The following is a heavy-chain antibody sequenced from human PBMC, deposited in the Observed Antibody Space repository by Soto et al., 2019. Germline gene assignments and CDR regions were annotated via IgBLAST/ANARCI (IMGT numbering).Heavy chain of an antibody. CDR2: IYYSGST. CDR1: GGSISSSNYY. CDR3: ARDSSGWNYYFDY. D-gene: IGHD6-19*01. J-gene: IGHJ4*02. Sequence: SETLSLTCTVSGGSISSSNYYWGWIRQPPGKGLEWIGSIYYSGSTYYNPSLKSRVTISVDTSKNQFSLKLTSVTAADTAVYYCARDSSGWNYYFDYWGQGTLVTVSS. V-gene: IGHV4-39*02.